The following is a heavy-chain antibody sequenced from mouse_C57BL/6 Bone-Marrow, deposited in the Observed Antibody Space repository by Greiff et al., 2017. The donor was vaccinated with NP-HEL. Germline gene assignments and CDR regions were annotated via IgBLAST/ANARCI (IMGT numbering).Heavy chain of an antibody. CDR2: IHPNSGST. CDR3: AREGTAQARPHFDY. CDR1: GYTFTSYW. D-gene: IGHD3-2*02. J-gene: IGHJ2*01. V-gene: IGHV1-64*01. Sequence: VQLQQPGAELVKPGASVKLSCKASGYTFTSYWMHWVKQRPGQGLEWIGMIHPNSGSTNYNEKFKSKATLTVDKSSSTAYMQLSSLTSEDSAVYYGAREGTAQARPHFDYWGQGTTLTVSS.